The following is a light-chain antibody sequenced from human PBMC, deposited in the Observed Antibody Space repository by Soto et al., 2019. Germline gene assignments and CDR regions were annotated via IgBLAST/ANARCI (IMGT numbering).Light chain of an antibody. J-gene: IGKJ1*01. Sequence: EIVMTQSPGTLSVSPGERATLSCMASQSVSSSYLAWYQQKPGQAPRLLIYGASSRATGIPDRFSGSGSGTDFTLTISRLEPEDFAVYYCQQYGSSPWTFGQGTKVDNK. CDR2: GAS. CDR1: QSVSSSY. CDR3: QQYGSSPWT. V-gene: IGKV3-20*01.